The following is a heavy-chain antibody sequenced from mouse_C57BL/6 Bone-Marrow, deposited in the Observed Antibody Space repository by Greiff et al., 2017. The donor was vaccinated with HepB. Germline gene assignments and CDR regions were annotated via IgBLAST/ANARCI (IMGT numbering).Heavy chain of an antibody. Sequence: QVQLQQPGAELVRPGSSVKLSCKASGYTFTSYWMHWVKQRPIQGLEWIGNIDPSDSETHYNQKFKDKATLTVDKSSSTAYMQLSSLTSEDSAVYYCAGYGSSLWYFDVWGTGTRVTVSS. V-gene: IGHV1-52*01. CDR2: IDPSDSET. CDR1: GYTFTSYW. J-gene: IGHJ1*03. CDR3: AGYGSSLWYFDV. D-gene: IGHD1-1*01.